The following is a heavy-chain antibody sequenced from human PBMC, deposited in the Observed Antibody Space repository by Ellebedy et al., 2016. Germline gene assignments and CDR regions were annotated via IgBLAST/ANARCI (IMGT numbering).Heavy chain of an antibody. Sequence: ASVKVSCKASGYTFTGYYMHWVRQAPGQGLEWMGWINPNSGGTNYAQKFQGWVTMTRDTSISTAYMELSRLRSDDTAVYYCARDEGYCSSTSCQMGAFDIWGQGTMVTVSS. CDR3: ARDEGYCSSTSCQMGAFDI. CDR2: INPNSGGT. J-gene: IGHJ3*02. CDR1: GYTFTGYY. D-gene: IGHD2-2*01. V-gene: IGHV1-2*04.